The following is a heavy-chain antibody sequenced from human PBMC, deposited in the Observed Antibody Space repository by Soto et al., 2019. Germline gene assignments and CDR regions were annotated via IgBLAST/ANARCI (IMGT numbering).Heavy chain of an antibody. CDR1: GFTFSSYA. V-gene: IGHV3-23*01. Sequence: EVQLLESGGGLVQPGGSLRLSCAASGFTFSSYAMSWVRQAPGKGLEWVSAISGSGGSTYYADSVKGRFTISRDNSKNTQYLQMNSLRDEDTAVYYCAKRLTSYYGMDVWGQGTTVTVSS. J-gene: IGHJ6*02. D-gene: IGHD2-21*02. CDR3: AKRLTSYYGMDV. CDR2: ISGSGGST.